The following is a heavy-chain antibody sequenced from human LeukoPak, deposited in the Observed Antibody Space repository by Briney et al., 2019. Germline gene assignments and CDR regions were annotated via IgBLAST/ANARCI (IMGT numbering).Heavy chain of an antibody. V-gene: IGHV3-23*01. CDR1: GFTFSTCA. CDR2: ISGSGDTT. D-gene: IGHD6-6*01. Sequence: GGSLRLSCAASGFTFSTCAMSWVSQAPGKGLEWVSGISGSGDTTYYADSVKGRFTISRDNSRNTLYLQMNILRADDTAVYYCARDKGVAARPVFDSWGRGTLVTVSS. J-gene: IGHJ4*02. CDR3: ARDKGVAARPVFDS.